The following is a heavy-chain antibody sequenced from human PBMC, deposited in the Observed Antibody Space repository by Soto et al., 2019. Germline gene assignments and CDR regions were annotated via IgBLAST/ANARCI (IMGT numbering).Heavy chain of an antibody. CDR3: SRSEVGDYMDV. V-gene: IGHV1-8*01. CDR1: ENTFTNYD. CDR2: LNPNNGNT. J-gene: IGHJ6*03. Sequence: QARLEQSGAEVKEPGASVKVSCKDSENTFTNYDIIWVRQAPGQGLEWMGWLNPNNGNTGYAPKFRGRVTMTRDPSKRTAFMEMSSLRAEDTAVYYCSRSEVGDYMDVWGKGTTVTVSS. D-gene: IGHD3-3*01.